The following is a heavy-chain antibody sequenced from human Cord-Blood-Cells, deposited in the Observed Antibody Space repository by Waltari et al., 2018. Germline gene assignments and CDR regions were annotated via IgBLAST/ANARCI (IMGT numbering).Heavy chain of an antibody. D-gene: IGHD1-1*01. J-gene: IGHJ3*02. V-gene: IGHV4-39*01. CDR2: IYYSGST. Sequence: QLQLQESGPGLVKPSETLSLTCTVSGGSISSSSYSWGWIRQPPGKGLEWIGSIYYSGSTYYNPSLKSRVTISVDTSKNQFSLKLSSVTAADTAVYYCASPTDRGAFDIWGQGTMVTVSS. CDR3: ASPTDRGAFDI. CDR1: GGSISSSSYS.